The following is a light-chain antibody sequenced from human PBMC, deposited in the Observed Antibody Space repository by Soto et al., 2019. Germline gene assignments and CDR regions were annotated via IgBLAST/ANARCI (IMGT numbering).Light chain of an antibody. CDR1: TSDVGGNTY. Sequence: QSALTQPASVSGSPGQSITISCSGTTSDVGGNTYVSWFQQHPGKAPQLKIYEVSNRPSGVSNRCSGSKSGNTASLTISDLQAEDEADDYCTSYSGSSTWVFGGGTKLTVL. CDR3: TSYSGSSTWV. J-gene: IGLJ3*02. CDR2: EVS. V-gene: IGLV2-14*01.